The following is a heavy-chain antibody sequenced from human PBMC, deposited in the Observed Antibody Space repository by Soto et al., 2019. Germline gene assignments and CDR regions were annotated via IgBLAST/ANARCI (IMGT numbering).Heavy chain of an antibody. Sequence: QLQLAQSGADVKKAGSSVKVSCKASGGTLSNSAFSWVRQAPGQGLEWMGGIIPVFGIVNYAQKFQDRVTITADESTSTAYMELRSLRSEDTAVXXXXXGRIVVVGSRAYYXXXVWGQGTTVXV. CDR2: IIPVFGIV. J-gene: IGHJ6*02. CDR3: XXGRIVVVGSRAYYXXXV. D-gene: IGHD3-22*01. V-gene: IGHV1-69*19. CDR1: GGTLSNSA.